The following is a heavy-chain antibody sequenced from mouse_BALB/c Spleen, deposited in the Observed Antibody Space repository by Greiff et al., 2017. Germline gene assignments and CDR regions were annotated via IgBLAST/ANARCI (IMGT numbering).Heavy chain of an antibody. CDR1: GFSLTGYG. J-gene: IGHJ1*01. CDR2: IWGDGST. Sequence: VKLMESGPGLVAPSQSLSITCTVSGFSLTGYGVNWVRQPPGKGLEWLGMIWGDGSTDYNSALKSRLSISKDNSKSQVFLKMNSLQTDDTARYYCARDRGTRDWYFDVWGAGTTVTVSS. D-gene: IGHD4-1*01. CDR3: ARDRGTRDWYFDV. V-gene: IGHV2-6-7*01.